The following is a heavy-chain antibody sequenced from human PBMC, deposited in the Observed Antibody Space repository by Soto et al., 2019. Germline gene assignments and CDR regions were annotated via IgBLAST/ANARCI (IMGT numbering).Heavy chain of an antibody. CDR3: ARDGPGRIAARLGNAFDI. D-gene: IGHD6-6*01. J-gene: IGHJ3*02. V-gene: IGHV1-69*04. CDR2: IIPIRGIA. CDR1: GGTFSSYT. Sequence: ASVKVSCKASGGTFSSYTISWVRQAPGQGLEWMGRIIPIRGIANYAQKFQGRVTITADKSTSTAYMELSSLRAEDTAVYYCARDGPGRIAARLGNAFDIWGQGTMVTVSS.